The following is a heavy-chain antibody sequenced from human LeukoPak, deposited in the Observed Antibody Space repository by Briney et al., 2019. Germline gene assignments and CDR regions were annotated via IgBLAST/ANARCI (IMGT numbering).Heavy chain of an antibody. CDR3: ARGGYSSSWSGAFDI. D-gene: IGHD6-13*01. V-gene: IGHV3-66*01. Sequence: PGGSLRLSCAASGFTVSSNYMSWVRQAPGKGLEWVSVIYSGGSTYYADSVKGRFTISRDNSKNTLYLQMNSLRAEDTAVYYCARGGYSSSWSGAFDIWGQGTMVTVSS. CDR2: IYSGGST. J-gene: IGHJ3*02. CDR1: GFTVSSNY.